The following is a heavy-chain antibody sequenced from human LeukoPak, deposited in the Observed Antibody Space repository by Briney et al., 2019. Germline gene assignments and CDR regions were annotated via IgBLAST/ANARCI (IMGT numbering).Heavy chain of an antibody. CDR1: GGTFSGYA. J-gene: IGHJ4*02. D-gene: IGHD3-10*01. CDR2: IIPIFGTA. CDR3: ARGFYGSGSYYRSPPFDY. Sequence: ASVKVSCKASGGTFSGYAISWVRQAPGQGLEWMGRIIPIFGTANYAQKFQGRVTITTDESTSTAYMELSSLRSEDTAVYYCARGFYGSGSYYRSPPFDYWGQGTLVTVSS. V-gene: IGHV1-69*05.